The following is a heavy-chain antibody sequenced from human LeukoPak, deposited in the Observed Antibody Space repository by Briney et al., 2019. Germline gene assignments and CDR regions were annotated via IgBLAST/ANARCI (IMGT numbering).Heavy chain of an antibody. CDR2: IIPIFGTA. CDR1: GGTFSSYA. V-gene: IGHV1-69*13. CDR3: ARTGYCSGGSCYSAKSSAFDI. J-gene: IGHJ3*02. D-gene: IGHD2-15*01. Sequence: GASVKVSCKASGGTFSSYAISWVRQAPGQGLEWMGGIIPIFGTANYAQKFQGRVTITADESTSTAYMELSSLRSEDTAMYYCARTGYCSGGSCYSAKSSAFDIWGQGTMVTVSS.